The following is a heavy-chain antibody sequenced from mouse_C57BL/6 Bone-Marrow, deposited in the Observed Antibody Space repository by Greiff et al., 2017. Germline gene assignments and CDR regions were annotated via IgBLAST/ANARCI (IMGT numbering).Heavy chain of an antibody. CDR1: GYSITSGYY. Sequence: VQLQQSGPGLVKPSPSLSLTCSVTGYSITSGYYWNWIRQFPGNKLEWMGYISYDGSNNYNPSLKNRISITRDTSKNQFFLKLNSVTTEDTATYYCAYYYGSSPPFAYWGQGTLVTVSA. V-gene: IGHV3-6*01. J-gene: IGHJ3*01. CDR3: AYYYGSSPPFAY. D-gene: IGHD1-1*01. CDR2: ISYDGSN.